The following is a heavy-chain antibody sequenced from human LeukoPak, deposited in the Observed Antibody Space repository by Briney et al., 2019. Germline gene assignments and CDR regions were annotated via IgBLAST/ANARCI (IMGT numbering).Heavy chain of an antibody. D-gene: IGHD6-13*01. CDR1: GYSISSGYY. CDR3: ARFVAAAGFDY. CDR2: IYHSGST. V-gene: IGHV4-38-2*02. J-gene: IGHJ4*02. Sequence: SETLSLTCTVSGYSISSGYYWGWIRQPPGKGLELIGSIYHSGSTHYNPSLKSRVTISVDTSKNQFSLKLSSVTAADTAVYYCARFVAAAGFDYWGQGTLVTVSS.